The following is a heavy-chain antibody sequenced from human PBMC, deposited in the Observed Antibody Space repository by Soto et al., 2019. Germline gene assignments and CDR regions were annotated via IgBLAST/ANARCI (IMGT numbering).Heavy chain of an antibody. CDR3: ARDLGGFDY. CDR2: IYYSGST. D-gene: IGHD3-16*01. CDR1: GGSISSYY. J-gene: IGHJ4*02. Sequence: QVQLQESGPGLVKPSETLSLTCTVSGGSISSYYWSWIRQPPGKGLEWIGYIYYSGSTNYNPSLNSRVTISVDTSKNQFSLKLSSVTAADTAVYYCARDLGGFDYWGQGTLVTVSS. V-gene: IGHV4-59*01.